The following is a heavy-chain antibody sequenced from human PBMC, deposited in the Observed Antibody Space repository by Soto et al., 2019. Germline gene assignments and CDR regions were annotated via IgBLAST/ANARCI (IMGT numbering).Heavy chain of an antibody. V-gene: IGHV1-18*01. CDR1: GYTFINYA. Sequence: QVQLVQSGDEVKKSGASVKVSCKASGYTFINYAISWVRQAPGQGLEGMGWIITYNGNTNYAQKLQGRVTMTTDTSTSKAYMELRSLRSDDTAVYYCARGERDWNYISDYWCQGTLVTVSS. J-gene: IGHJ4*02. CDR2: IITYNGNT. CDR3: ARGERDWNYISDY. D-gene: IGHD1-7*01.